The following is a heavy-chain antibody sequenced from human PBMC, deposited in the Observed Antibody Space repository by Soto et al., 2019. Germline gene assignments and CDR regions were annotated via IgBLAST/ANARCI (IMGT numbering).Heavy chain of an antibody. Sequence: GGSLRLSCAASGFTFSSYAMHWVRQAPGKGLEWVAVISYDGSNKYYADSVKGRFTISRDNSKNTLYLQMNSLRAEDTAVYYCAREFGMATINFGYWGQGTLVTVSS. V-gene: IGHV3-30-3*01. CDR3: AREFGMATINFGY. CDR1: GFTFSSYA. J-gene: IGHJ4*02. CDR2: ISYDGSNK. D-gene: IGHD5-12*01.